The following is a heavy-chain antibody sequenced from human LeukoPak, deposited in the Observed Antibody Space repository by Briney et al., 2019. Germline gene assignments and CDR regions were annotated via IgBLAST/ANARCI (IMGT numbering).Heavy chain of an antibody. D-gene: IGHD3-9*01. CDR1: GFSFTDYA. J-gene: IGHJ6*02. CDR2: MSFDGSSK. Sequence: TGGSLRLSCAASGFSFTDYAMPWVRQAPGKGLEWVAGMSFDGSSKYYADSVRGRFTISRDNSKNTLSLQMNSLRADDTAIYYCAKNADWYVHNPMDVWGQGTTVTVSS. CDR3: AKNADWYVHNPMDV. V-gene: IGHV3-30-3*02.